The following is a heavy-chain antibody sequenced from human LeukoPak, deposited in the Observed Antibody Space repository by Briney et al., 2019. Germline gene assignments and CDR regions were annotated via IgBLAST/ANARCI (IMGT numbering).Heavy chain of an antibody. CDR1: GFTFSNAW. CDR2: ISSGSTSM. V-gene: IGHV3-21*01. J-gene: IGHJ2*01. CDR3: ASLDRQRNYWYFDL. D-gene: IGHD1-1*01. Sequence: GGSLRLSCAASGFTFSNAWMSWVRQAPGKGLEWVSSISSGSTSMYYADSVKGRFTISRDNTRNSLYLQMDSLRAEDTAVYYCASLDRQRNYWYFDLWGRGTLVTVSS.